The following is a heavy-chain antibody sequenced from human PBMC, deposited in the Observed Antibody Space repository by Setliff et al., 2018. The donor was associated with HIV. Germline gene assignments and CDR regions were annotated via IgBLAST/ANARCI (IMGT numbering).Heavy chain of an antibody. CDR3: ARVNGGNTPYYFDS. CDR1: GYTFTGYY. D-gene: IGHD2-15*01. J-gene: IGHJ4*02. Sequence: ASVKVSCKTSGYTFTGYYMHWVRQAPGQGLEWMGRITPRTGSTTYAQKFQGRITMTRDTSTSTVYMELISLRSEDTAVYYCARVNGGNTPYYFDSWGQGTLVTVSS. V-gene: IGHV1-46*01. CDR2: ITPRTGST.